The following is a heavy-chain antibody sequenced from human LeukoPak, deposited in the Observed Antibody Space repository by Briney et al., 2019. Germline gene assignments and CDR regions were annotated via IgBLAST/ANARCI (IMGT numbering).Heavy chain of an antibody. V-gene: IGHV1-2*02. Sequence: ASVKADCKASGYTFTGDYIHCVRQAPGHRLEWRVWSNPHWGETKYAQKFQGTVTMARDTSISTAYLEVTRLRYEDTAVYYCAKSRTHSSGWFTSAFDVWGQGTMVTVSS. CDR2: SNPHWGET. CDR3: AKSRTHSSGWFTSAFDV. J-gene: IGHJ3*01. D-gene: IGHD6-13*01. CDR1: GYTFTGDY.